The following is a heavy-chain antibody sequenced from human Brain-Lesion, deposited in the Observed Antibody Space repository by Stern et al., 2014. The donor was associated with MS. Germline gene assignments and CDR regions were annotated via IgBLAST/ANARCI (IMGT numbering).Heavy chain of an antibody. CDR2: IYYRGFT. D-gene: IGHD1-26*01. V-gene: IGHV4-39*01. CDR3: ARHDSVPRPSQLYSARDRGPGYFDY. J-gene: IGHJ4*02. Sequence: VHLVESGPGLVKPSETLSLTCTVSGGSISSSTYYWAWIRQPPGKGLEWIGNIYYRGFTYYNPSLKSRVTISVDMSKNQFSPKLSSVTAADTAIYYCARHDSVPRPSQLYSARDRGPGYFDYWGQGTLVTVSS. CDR1: GGSISSSTYY.